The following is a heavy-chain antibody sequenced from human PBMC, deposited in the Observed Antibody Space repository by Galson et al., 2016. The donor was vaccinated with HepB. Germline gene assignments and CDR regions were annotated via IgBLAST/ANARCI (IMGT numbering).Heavy chain of an antibody. CDR2: IYYSGNT. CDR3: AREAVGYSTSGTPPYGMDV. V-gene: IGHV4-59*01. Sequence: SETLSLTCTVSGGSISTYYWIWIRQPPGKGLEWIGYIYYSGNTNYNPSLKSRVTISIDTSKNQFSLNLSSVTAADTAMYYCAREAVGYSTSGTPPYGMDVLGQGTTVTVSS. CDR1: GGSISTYY. J-gene: IGHJ6*02. D-gene: IGHD3-10*01.